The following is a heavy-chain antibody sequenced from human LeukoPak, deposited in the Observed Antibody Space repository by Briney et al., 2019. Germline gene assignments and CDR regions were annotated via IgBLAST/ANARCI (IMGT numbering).Heavy chain of an antibody. CDR2: ISGSGGST. J-gene: IGHJ4*02. V-gene: IGHV3-23*01. CDR1: GFTFSSYG. D-gene: IGHD3-22*01. Sequence: HPGGSLRLSCAASGFTFSSYGMSWVRQAPGKGLEWVSAISGSGGSTYYADSVKGRFTISRDNSKNTLYLQMNSLRAEDTAVYYCAKGSGTYYYDSSGPLFGYWGQGTLVTVSS. CDR3: AKGSGTYYYDSSGPLFGY.